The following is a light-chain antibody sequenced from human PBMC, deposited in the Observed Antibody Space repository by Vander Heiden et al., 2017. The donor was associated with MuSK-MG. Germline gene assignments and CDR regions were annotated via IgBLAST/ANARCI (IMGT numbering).Light chain of an antibody. CDR2: DVS. V-gene: IGLV2-14*01. CDR1: SSDVGGYNY. CDR3: SSYTSSSTWV. J-gene: IGLJ3*02. Sequence: QCALTHPASVSGSPVPSITISCPGDSSDVGGYNYVSWSQQNPGNAPKLVFYDVSNRPAGVSNRFSGSKSGNTASLTISVRQAEDEAYYYCSSYTSSSTWVFGGGTKLTVL.